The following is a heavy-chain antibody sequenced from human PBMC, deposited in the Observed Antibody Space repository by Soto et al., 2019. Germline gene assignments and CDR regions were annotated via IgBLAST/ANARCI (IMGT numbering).Heavy chain of an antibody. CDR3: ARGHRIFGVDNAFDI. CDR1: GGTFSSFT. J-gene: IGHJ3*02. Sequence: QVHLVQSGAEVRKPGSSVRVSCKASGGTFSSFTINWVRQAPGQGLEWMGGIIPVFDAPKYAQKFQGKVTITADESTNTAYMELSSLTSEDTAVYFCARGHRIFGVDNAFDIWGQGTEVIVS. D-gene: IGHD3-3*02. V-gene: IGHV1-69*12. CDR2: IIPVFDAP.